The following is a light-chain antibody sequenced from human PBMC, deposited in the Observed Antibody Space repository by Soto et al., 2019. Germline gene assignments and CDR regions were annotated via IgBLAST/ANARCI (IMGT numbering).Light chain of an antibody. V-gene: IGKV1-5*03. CDR3: QQYNSYWLT. CDR1: QSISSW. Sequence: DIQMTQSPSTLSASVGDRVTITCRASQSISSWLAWYQQKPGKAPKLLIYKASTLESGVPSRFSGSGSGTEFTLTITSLQPDDFATYYCQQYNSYWLTFGGGTKVEIK. J-gene: IGKJ4*01. CDR2: KAS.